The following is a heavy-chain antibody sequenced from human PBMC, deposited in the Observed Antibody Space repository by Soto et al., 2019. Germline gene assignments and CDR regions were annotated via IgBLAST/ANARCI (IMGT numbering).Heavy chain of an antibody. CDR1: GFTFSNYI. D-gene: IGHD3-22*01. Sequence: EVQLVGSGGGLVQPGGSLRLSCAASGFTFSNYIMNWVRQGPGKGLEWVSYISRSSRTIYYADSVKGRFTISRDNAKNSLYLQMNSLRDEDTSVYYCARESYYYDSSGFDIWGQGTMVTVSS. J-gene: IGHJ3*02. CDR2: ISRSSRTI. CDR3: ARESYYYDSSGFDI. V-gene: IGHV3-48*02.